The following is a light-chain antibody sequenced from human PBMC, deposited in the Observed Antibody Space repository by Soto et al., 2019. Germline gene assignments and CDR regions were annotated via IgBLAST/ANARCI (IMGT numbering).Light chain of an antibody. Sequence: EIVLTQSPATLSLSPGERVTLSCRASQSVGSYLSWYQQKPGQTPRLLLYDASNRATGIPARFSGSGSGTGFTLTISSLGAEDDAVYECQHRKYGRPGATFGGGTKVEIK. J-gene: IGKJ4*01. CDR1: QSVGSY. V-gene: IGKV3-11*01. CDR2: DAS. CDR3: QHRKYGRPGAT.